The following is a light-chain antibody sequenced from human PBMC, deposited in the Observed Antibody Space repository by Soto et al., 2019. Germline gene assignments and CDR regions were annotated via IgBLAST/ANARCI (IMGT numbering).Light chain of an antibody. CDR1: SSNIGSNS. Sequence: QSVLPQPPSASGTPGQRVTISCSGSSSNIGSNSVNWYQQLPGTAPKILIYSNSQRPSGVPDRFSGSKSGTSASLAISGLQSEDEADYYCGVWDDSVNVRYLFGTGTKVTVL. CDR3: GVWDDSVNVRYL. V-gene: IGLV1-44*01. CDR2: SNS. J-gene: IGLJ1*01.